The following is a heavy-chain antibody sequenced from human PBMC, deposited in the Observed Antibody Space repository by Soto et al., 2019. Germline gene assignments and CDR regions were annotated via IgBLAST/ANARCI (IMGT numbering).Heavy chain of an antibody. Sequence: SETLSLTCTVSGGSISSSSYYWGWIRQPPGKGLERIGSIYYSGSTYYNPSLKSRVAIPVDTSKNQFSLKLSSVTAADTAVYYCASSNNYYYGSGSPPDYYYGMDVWGQGTTVTVSS. CDR1: GGSISSSSYY. D-gene: IGHD3-10*01. CDR2: IYYSGST. CDR3: ASSNNYYYGSGSPPDYYYGMDV. J-gene: IGHJ6*02. V-gene: IGHV4-39*01.